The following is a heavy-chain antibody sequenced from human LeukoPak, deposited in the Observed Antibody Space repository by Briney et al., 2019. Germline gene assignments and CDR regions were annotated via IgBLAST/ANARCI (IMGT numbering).Heavy chain of an antibody. D-gene: IGHD1-26*01. CDR1: GYTFTSYY. CDR3: ARAWSSGSYYHYYYMDV. V-gene: IGHV1-46*01. Sequence: ASVKVSCKASGYTFTSYYMHWVRQAPGQGLEWMGIINPSGGSTSYAQKFQGRVTITTDESTSTAYMELSSLRSEDTAVYYCARAWSSGSYYHYYYMDVWGKGTTVTVSS. J-gene: IGHJ6*03. CDR2: INPSGGST.